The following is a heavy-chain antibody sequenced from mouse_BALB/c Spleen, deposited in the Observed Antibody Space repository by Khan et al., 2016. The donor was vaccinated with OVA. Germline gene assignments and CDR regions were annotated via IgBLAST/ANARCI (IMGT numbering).Heavy chain of an antibody. CDR2: ISYSGST. CDR1: GYSITSDYA. J-gene: IGHJ2*01. V-gene: IGHV3-2*02. Sequence: EVQLQESGPGLVKPSQSLSLTCTVTGYSITSDYAWNWIRQFPGNKLEWMGYISYSGSTSYNPSLKSRISITRDTSKSQFFLQLNSVTTEDTATCYCARSPSYFDYWGQGTTLTVSS. CDR3: ARSPSYFDY.